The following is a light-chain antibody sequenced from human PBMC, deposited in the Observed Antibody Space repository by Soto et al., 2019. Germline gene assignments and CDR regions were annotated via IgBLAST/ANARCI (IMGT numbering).Light chain of an antibody. CDR1: QSVSSY. CDR2: DAS. CDR3: QQRSHWPIT. J-gene: IGKJ5*01. Sequence: EIVLTQSPATLSLSPGERATLSCRASQSVSSYLDWYQQKPGQAPRLLIYDASNRATGIPARFSGSGSGTDFTLTISSLEPEDFAVYYCQQRSHWPITFGQGTRLEIK. V-gene: IGKV3-11*01.